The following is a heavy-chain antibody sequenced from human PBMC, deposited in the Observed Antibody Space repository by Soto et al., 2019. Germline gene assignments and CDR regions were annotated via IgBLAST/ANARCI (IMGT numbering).Heavy chain of an antibody. D-gene: IGHD3-22*01. J-gene: IGHJ5*02. CDR3: ARDLYYYERNWFDP. Sequence: ESGGGVVQPGRSLRLSCAASGFTFSSYAMHWVRQAPGKGLEWVAVISYDGSNKYYADSVKGRFTISRDNSKNTLYLQMNSLRAEDTAVYYCARDLYYYERNWFDPWGQGTLVTVSS. CDR1: GFTFSSYA. V-gene: IGHV3-30-3*01. CDR2: ISYDGSNK.